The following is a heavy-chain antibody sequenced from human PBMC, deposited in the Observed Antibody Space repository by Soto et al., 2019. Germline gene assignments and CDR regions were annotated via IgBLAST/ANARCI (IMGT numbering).Heavy chain of an antibody. V-gene: IGHV1-2*04. Sequence: ASVKVSCKASVYTFTGYYIHWVRQAPGQGLEWVGWINPNSGGTNYAQKFQGWVTMTRDTSISTAYMELSRLRSDDTAVYYCAREGVAAGYNWFDPWGQGTLVTVSS. CDR2: INPNSGGT. CDR3: AREGVAAGYNWFDP. J-gene: IGHJ5*02. CDR1: VYTFTGYY. D-gene: IGHD6-13*01.